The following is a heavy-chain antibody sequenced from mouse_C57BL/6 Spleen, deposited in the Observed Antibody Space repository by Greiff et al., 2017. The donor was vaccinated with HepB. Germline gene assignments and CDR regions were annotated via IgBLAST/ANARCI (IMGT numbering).Heavy chain of an antibody. CDR1: GYTFTDYY. Sequence: EVKLMESGPVLVKPGASVKMSCKASGYTFTDYYMNWVKQSHGKSLEWIGVINPYNGGTSYNQKFKGKATLTVDKSSSTAYMELNSLTSEDSAVYYCARDYYGTSHAMDYWGQGTSVTVSS. CDR2: INPYNGGT. J-gene: IGHJ4*01. V-gene: IGHV1-19*01. D-gene: IGHD1-1*01. CDR3: ARDYYGTSHAMDY.